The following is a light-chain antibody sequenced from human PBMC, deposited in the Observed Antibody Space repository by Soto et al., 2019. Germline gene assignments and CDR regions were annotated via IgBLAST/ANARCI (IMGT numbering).Light chain of an antibody. CDR1: QSVSSSY. Sequence: EIVLTQSPGTLSLSPGERATLSCRASQSVSSSYLAWYQQKPGQAPRLLIYGASSRATGIPDRFSGSGSGTDFTLTIRSLQPEDFATYYCQQSYTTPPWTFGQGTKGDIK. CDR2: GAS. V-gene: IGKV3-20*01. CDR3: QQSYTTPPWT. J-gene: IGKJ1*01.